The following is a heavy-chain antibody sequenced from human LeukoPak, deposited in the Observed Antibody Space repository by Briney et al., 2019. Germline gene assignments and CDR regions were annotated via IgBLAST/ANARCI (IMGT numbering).Heavy chain of an antibody. V-gene: IGHV5-10-1*01. J-gene: IGHJ5*02. CDR1: GYSFTNYW. Sequence: GESLKISCKGSGYSFTNYWISRVRQMPGKGLEWMGRIDPSDSYTYYSPSFQGHVTISADKSISTAYLQWSSLRASDTAMHYCARQYYYVSGSYYNNWFDPWGQGTLVTVSS. CDR3: ARQYYYVSGSYYNNWFDP. D-gene: IGHD3-10*01. CDR2: IDPSDSYT.